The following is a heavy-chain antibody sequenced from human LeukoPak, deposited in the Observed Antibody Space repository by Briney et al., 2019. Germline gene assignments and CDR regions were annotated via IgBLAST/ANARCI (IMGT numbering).Heavy chain of an antibody. J-gene: IGHJ4*02. CDR3: ARVNKGHYLDY. CDR1: GFTFNANY. Sequence: GGSLRLSCAASGFTFNANYVTWVRQAPGKGLEGVSVIYSGDSTYYADSVKGRFTLSRDNSKNPLYLQMTSLRAEDTAIYYCARVNKGHYLDYWGKGTLVTVSS. CDR2: IYSGDST. D-gene: IGHD1/OR15-1a*01. V-gene: IGHV3-53*01.